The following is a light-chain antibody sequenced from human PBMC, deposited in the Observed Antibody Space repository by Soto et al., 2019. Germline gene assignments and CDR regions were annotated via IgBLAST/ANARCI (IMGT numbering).Light chain of an antibody. Sequence: DIVVTQSPLTLPVTPGETASISCRSSQSLLHSNGYNYLAWYQQKPGQPPKLLIYWASTRESGVPDRFSGSGSGTDFTLTISSLQAEDVAVYYCQQYYGPPRTFGQGTKVDIK. V-gene: IGKV4-1*01. CDR1: QSLLHSNGYNY. CDR2: WAS. J-gene: IGKJ1*01. CDR3: QQYYGPPRT.